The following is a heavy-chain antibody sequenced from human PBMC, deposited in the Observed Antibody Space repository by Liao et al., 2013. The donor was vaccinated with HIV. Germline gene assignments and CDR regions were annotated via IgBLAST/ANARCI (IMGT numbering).Heavy chain of an antibody. D-gene: IGHD4-17*01. Sequence: QLQLQESGSGLVKPSQTLSLTCAVSGGSLNSGGYSWSWIRQPPGKGLEWIGNIYHSGSTYYNPSLKSRVTISVDRSKNQFSLKLSSVTAADTAVYYCARASYGDSYSTCWFDPWGRGNPGHRLL. CDR1: GGSLNSGGYS. J-gene: IGHJ5*02. CDR3: ARASYGDSYSTCWFDP. CDR2: IYHSGST. V-gene: IGHV4-30-2*01.